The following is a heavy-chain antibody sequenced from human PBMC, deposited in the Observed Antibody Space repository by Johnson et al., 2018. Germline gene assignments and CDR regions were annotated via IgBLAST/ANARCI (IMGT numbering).Heavy chain of an antibody. D-gene: IGHD2-15*01. V-gene: IGHV5-51*01. CDR1: GYSFSNYW. CDR2: IYPGDSDT. CDR3: ARLNGSAEYFQH. Sequence: VQLVQSGAELRQPGESLKISCKGSGYSFSNYWIAWVRQMPGKGLEWMGIIYPGDSDTRYSPSFQGQVTISADKSISTAYLQWSSLKASDTAMYYCARLNGSAEYFQHWGQGTLVTVSS. J-gene: IGHJ1*01.